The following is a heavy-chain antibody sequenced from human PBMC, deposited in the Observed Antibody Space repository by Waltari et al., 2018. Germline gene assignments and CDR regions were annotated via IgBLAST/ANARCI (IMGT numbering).Heavy chain of an antibody. J-gene: IGHJ4*02. CDR1: GYTFTTYG. Sequence: QVQLVQSGLEMKKPGASVKVSCQTSGYTFTTYGVYWVRQAPGHGFEWVGWISPYTGDTNYAARLQGRLTLTTDASTRTVFLELRGLTSDDTAVYYCAKDPGTDSGYDSEANYWGQGTLVTVSS. CDR2: ISPYTGDT. V-gene: IGHV1-18*01. CDR3: AKDPGTDSGYDSEANY. D-gene: IGHD5-12*01.